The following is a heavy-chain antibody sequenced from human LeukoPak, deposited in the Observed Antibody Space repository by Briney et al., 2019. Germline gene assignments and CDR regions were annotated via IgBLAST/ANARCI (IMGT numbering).Heavy chain of an antibody. D-gene: IGHD2-15*01. CDR3: ARDRGCSGGSCYSNWFDP. Sequence: GGSLRLSCAASGFTFDDYGMSWVRHAPGKGLEWGSGINWNGGSTVYADSVKGRFTISRDNAKNSLYLQMNSLRAEDTALYYCARDRGCSGGSCYSNWFDPWGQGTLVTVSS. CDR2: INWNGGST. CDR1: GFTFDDYG. V-gene: IGHV3-20*04. J-gene: IGHJ5*02.